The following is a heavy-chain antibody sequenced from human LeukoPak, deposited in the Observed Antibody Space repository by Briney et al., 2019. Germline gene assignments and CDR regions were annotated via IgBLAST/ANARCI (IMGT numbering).Heavy chain of an antibody. D-gene: IGHD2-15*01. CDR2: INPSGGST. CDR1: GYTFTSYY. J-gene: IGHJ3*02. Sequence: GASVKVSCKASGYTFTSYYMHWVRQAPGQGLEWMGIINPSGGSTSYAQKFQGRVTMTRDTSTSTVYMELSSLRSGDTAMYYCATEFVRALLGVFDIWGQGTMVTVSS. V-gene: IGHV1-46*01. CDR3: ATEFVRALLGVFDI.